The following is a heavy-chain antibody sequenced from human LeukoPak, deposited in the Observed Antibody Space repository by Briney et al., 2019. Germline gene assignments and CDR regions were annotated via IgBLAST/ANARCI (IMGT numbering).Heavy chain of an antibody. Sequence: SETLSLTCTVSGGSISSGGYYWSWIRQHPGKGLEWIGYIYYGGSTYYNPSLKSRVTISVDTSKNQFSLKLSSVTAADTAVYYCASGCSSTSCYSGGGYWGQGTLVTVSS. CDR1: GGSISSGGYY. J-gene: IGHJ4*02. CDR2: IYYGGST. D-gene: IGHD2-2*01. V-gene: IGHV4-31*03. CDR3: ASGCSSTSCYSGGGY.